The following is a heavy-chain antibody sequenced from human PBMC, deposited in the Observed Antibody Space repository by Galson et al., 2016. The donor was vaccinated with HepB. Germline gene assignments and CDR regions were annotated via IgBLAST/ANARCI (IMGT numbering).Heavy chain of an antibody. D-gene: IGHD2-2*02. CDR2: ISGNGVGT. CDR3: ARDADIVKGPAAIRADY. V-gene: IGHV3-23*01. CDR1: RFSLSSYA. J-gene: IGHJ4*02. Sequence: SLRLSCAASRFSLSSYAMSWVRQAPGKGLDWVSTISGNGVGTYYADSVKGRFTISRDNSKNTLYLQMNSLRDEDTAVYYCARDADIVKGPAAIRADYWGQGTLVTVAS.